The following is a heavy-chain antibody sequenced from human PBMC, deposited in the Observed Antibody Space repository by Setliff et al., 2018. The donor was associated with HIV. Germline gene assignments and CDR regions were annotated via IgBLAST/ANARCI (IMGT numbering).Heavy chain of an antibody. J-gene: IGHJ4*02. CDR1: GASVNSNNYY. Sequence: SETLSLTCTVSGASVNSNNYYWGWIRQPPGKGLEWIGEINHSGSTNYNPSLKSRVTISVDTSKNHFSLSLSSVTAADTAVYFCARDPGYTSGSTFHFDYWGQGTLVTVSS. CDR3: ARDPGYTSGSTFHFDY. CDR2: INHSGST. D-gene: IGHD5-18*01. V-gene: IGHV4-39*07.